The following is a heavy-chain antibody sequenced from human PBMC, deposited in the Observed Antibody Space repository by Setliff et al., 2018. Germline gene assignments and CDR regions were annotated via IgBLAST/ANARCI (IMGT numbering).Heavy chain of an antibody. CDR2: INTDNGNT. CDR3: ARGSRPLWGA. Sequence: ASVKVSCKASGYTFTKNAIHWLRQAPGQRPEWMGWINTDNGNTRYSQNFQDRVTITRDTSATTAFVESSSLRSDDTAVYFCARGSRPLWGAWGQGTLVTVSS. D-gene: IGHD5-18*01. J-gene: IGHJ5*02. CDR1: GYTFTKNA. V-gene: IGHV1-3*04.